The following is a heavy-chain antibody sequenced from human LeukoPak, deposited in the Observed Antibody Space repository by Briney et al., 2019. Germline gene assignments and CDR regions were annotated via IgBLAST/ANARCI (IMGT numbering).Heavy chain of an antibody. Sequence: GGSLRLSCAASGFTFSSYAMSWVRQAPGKGLEWVSAISGSGGSTYYADSVKGRFTISRDNSKNTLYLQMNSLRAEDTAVYYCAKALGYCSSTSCYIPYAFDIWGQGTMVTVSS. D-gene: IGHD2-2*01. CDR2: ISGSGGST. V-gene: IGHV3-23*01. J-gene: IGHJ3*02. CDR1: GFTFSSYA. CDR3: AKALGYCSSTSCYIPYAFDI.